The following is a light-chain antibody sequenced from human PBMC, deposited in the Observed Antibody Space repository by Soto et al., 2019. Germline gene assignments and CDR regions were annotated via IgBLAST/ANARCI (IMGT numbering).Light chain of an antibody. CDR3: QHTYSTPFT. CDR1: QSISSY. V-gene: IGKV1-39*01. J-gene: IGKJ3*01. CDR2: AAS. Sequence: DIQMTQSPSPLSASVGDRVTITCRSSQSISSYVNWYQQKPGIAPRLLIFAASNLQTGVPSRFSGSGSGTDFTLTISSLQPDDFGTYFCQHTYSTPFTFGPGTKVDI.